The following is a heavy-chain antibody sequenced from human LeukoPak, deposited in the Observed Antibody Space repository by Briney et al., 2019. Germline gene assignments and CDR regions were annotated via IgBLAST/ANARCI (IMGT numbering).Heavy chain of an antibody. J-gene: IGHJ4*02. CDR3: ARSAYYYDSSGPYRYFDY. CDR1: GVSFSGYY. V-gene: IGHV4-34*01. CDR2: INHSGST. D-gene: IGHD3-22*01. Sequence: SETLSLTCAVYGVSFSGYYWSWIRQPPGKGLEWIGEINHSGSTNYNPSLKSRVTISVDTSKNQFSLKLSSVTAADTAVYYCARSAYYYDSSGPYRYFDYWGQGTLVTVSS.